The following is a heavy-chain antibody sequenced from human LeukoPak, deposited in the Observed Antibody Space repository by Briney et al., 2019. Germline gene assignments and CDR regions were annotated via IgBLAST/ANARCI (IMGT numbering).Heavy chain of an antibody. J-gene: IGHJ4*02. D-gene: IGHD5-18*01. Sequence: GGSLRLSCAASEFTFSNYAMNWVRQAPGKGLEWVSAISGSSVYIYYADSVKGRFTISRDNSKNTLYLQMNSLRAEDTAVYYCANAGYSYGYAIDYWGQGTLVTVSS. V-gene: IGHV3-23*01. CDR1: EFTFSNYA. CDR3: ANAGYSYGYAIDY. CDR2: ISGSSVYI.